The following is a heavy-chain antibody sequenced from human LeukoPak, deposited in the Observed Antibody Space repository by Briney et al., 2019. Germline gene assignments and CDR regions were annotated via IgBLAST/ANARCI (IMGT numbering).Heavy chain of an antibody. CDR1: RFTFSSYS. CDR3: ARPSIVGARWFDP. Sequence: GGSLRLSCAASRFTFSSYSMNWVRQAPGKGLEWVSSISSSSSYIYYADLVKGRFTISRDNAKNSLYLQMNSLRAEDTAVYHCARPSIVGARWFDPWGQGTLVTVSS. D-gene: IGHD1-26*01. CDR2: ISSSSSYI. V-gene: IGHV3-21*01. J-gene: IGHJ5*02.